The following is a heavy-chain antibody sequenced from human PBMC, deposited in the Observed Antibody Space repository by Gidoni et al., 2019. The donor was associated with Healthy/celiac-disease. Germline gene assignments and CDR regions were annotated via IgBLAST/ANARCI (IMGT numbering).Heavy chain of an antibody. Sequence: EVQLVESGGGLVQRGGSLRLSCAASGFSFSSYWMSWVRQAPGKGLEWVANIKQDGSEKYYVYSVKGRFIIARDNDKNSLYLQRNGLSAEETAVYYWGRGNWAAAGDYWGQGTLVTVSS. J-gene: IGHJ4*02. V-gene: IGHV3-7*03. CDR1: GFSFSSYW. CDR2: IKQDGSEK. D-gene: IGHD6-13*01. CDR3: GRGNWAAAGDY.